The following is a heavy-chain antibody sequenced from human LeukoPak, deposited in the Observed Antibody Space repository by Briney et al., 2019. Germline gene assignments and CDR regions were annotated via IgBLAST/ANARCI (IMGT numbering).Heavy chain of an antibody. V-gene: IGHV3-48*02. CDR3: ARATYSGSSCFGY. CDR2: ISSSSSTI. D-gene: IGHD6-6*01. CDR1: GFTSSSYS. Sequence: RGFLRPSCLAAGFTSSSYSMKCVSQPDGKGLDWYSYISSSSSTIYYADSVQGRFTISRDNAKNTLYLQMNSLRDEDTAVYYCARATYSGSSCFGYWGQGILVTVSS. J-gene: IGHJ4*02.